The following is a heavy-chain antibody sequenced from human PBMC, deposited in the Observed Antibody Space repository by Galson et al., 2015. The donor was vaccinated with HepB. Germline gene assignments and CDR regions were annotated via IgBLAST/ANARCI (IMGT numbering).Heavy chain of an antibody. J-gene: IGHJ6*03. CDR3: ARDSSYDPRYYYYMDV. CDR2: ISTYNGNT. V-gene: IGHV1-18*01. D-gene: IGHD5-12*01. CDR1: GYTFTSSG. Sequence: SVKVSCKASGYTFTSSGIAWVRQAPGQGLEWVGWISTYNGNTNYAQRLQGRVTMSTDTSTNTVYMELRSLRSDDTAVYYCARDSSYDPRYYYYMDVWGKGTTVTVSS.